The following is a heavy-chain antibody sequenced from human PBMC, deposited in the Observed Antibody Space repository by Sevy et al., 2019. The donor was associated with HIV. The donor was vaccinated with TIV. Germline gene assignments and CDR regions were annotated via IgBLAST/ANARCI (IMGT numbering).Heavy chain of an antibody. Sequence: ASVKVSCKVSGYTLSQLSMHWVRQAPGKGLEWMGTFDPEDGETIYAQKFQGRVTMTEDKSTDTAYMQLTSLRSEDTAVFYCAITKDYYDNSGYPFDYWGPGTLVTVSS. V-gene: IGHV1-24*01. CDR2: FDPEDGET. CDR1: GYTLSQLS. J-gene: IGHJ4*02. D-gene: IGHD3-22*01. CDR3: AITKDYYDNSGYPFDY.